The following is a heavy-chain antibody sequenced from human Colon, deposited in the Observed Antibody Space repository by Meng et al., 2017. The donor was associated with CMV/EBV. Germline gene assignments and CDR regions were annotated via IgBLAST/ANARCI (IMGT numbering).Heavy chain of an antibody. V-gene: IGHV3-15*06. CDR2: IKTKDEGDAT. J-gene: IGHJ4*02. CDR1: GFTFRIAW. Sequence: GESLKISCEGSGFTFRIAWMNWVRQSPGKGLEWVGRIKTKDEGDATTYAEPVKGRFTMSRDDSQNTVYLQMNSLTSEDTGVYYCLTRPRDSDFHFWGQGTLVTVSS. D-gene: IGHD4-11*01. CDR3: LTRPRDSDFHF.